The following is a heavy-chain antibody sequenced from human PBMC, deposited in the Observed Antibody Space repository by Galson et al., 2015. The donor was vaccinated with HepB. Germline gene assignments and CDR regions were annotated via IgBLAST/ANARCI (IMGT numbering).Heavy chain of an antibody. V-gene: IGHV3-21*01. Sequence: SLRLSCAASGFTFSTYDMNWVRQTPGKGLEWVSSISSSTTYIKYADSVRGRFTISRDNVKSSLYLQMISLRVEDTAVYYCARGGGALAIDYWGQGTLVTVSS. D-gene: IGHD3-16*01. CDR2: ISSSTTYI. CDR1: GFTFSTYD. CDR3: ARGGGALAIDY. J-gene: IGHJ4*02.